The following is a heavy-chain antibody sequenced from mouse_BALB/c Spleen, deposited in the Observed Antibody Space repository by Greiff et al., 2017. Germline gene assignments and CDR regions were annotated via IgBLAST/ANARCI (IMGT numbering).Heavy chain of an antibody. CDR2: IDPENGDT. CDR3: NAGYDVDD. D-gene: IGHD2-14*01. J-gene: IGHJ2*01. CDR1: GFNIKDYY. Sequence: VQLQQSGAELVRSGASVKLSCTASGFNIKDYYMHWVKQRPEQGLEWIGWIDPENGDTEYAPKFQGKATMTADTSSNTAYLQLSSLTSEDTAVYYCNAGYDVDDWGQGTTLTVSS. V-gene: IGHV14-4*02.